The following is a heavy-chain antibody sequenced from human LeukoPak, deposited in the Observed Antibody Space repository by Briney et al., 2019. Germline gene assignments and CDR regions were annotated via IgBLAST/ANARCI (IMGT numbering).Heavy chain of an antibody. D-gene: IGHD3-10*01. V-gene: IGHV4-31*03. CDR2: IYYSGGT. CDR1: GGSISSGGYY. Sequence: SETLSLTCTVSGGSISSGGYYWSWIRQHPGKGLEWIGYIYYSGGTYYNPSLKSRVTISVDTSKNQFSLKLSSVTAADTAVYYCARLAGGELVLRFDPWGQGTLVTVSS. J-gene: IGHJ5*02. CDR3: ARLAGGELVLRFDP.